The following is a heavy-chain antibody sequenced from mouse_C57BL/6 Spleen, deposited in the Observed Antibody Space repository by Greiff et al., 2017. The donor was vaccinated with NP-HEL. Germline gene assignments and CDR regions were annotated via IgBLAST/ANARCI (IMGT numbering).Heavy chain of an antibody. Sequence: QVQLQQPGAELVKPGASVKVSCKASGYTFTSYWMHWVKQRPGQGLEWIGRIHPSDSDTNYNQKFKGKATLTVDKSSSTAYMQLSSLTSEDSAVYYCAIHDYDGYYDYAMDYWGQGTSVTVSS. CDR3: AIHDYDGYYDYAMDY. V-gene: IGHV1-74*01. J-gene: IGHJ4*01. CDR2: IHPSDSDT. D-gene: IGHD2-3*01. CDR1: GYTFTSYW.